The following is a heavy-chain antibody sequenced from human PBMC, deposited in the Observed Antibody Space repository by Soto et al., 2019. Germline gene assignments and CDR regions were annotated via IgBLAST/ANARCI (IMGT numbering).Heavy chain of an antibody. CDR2: INPSGGST. CDR3: ARDRYYDSSGYYPDYFDY. CDR1: GYTFTGYY. V-gene: IGHV1-46*01. Sequence: ASVKVSCKASGYTFTGYYMHWVRQAPGQGLEWMGIINPSGGSTSYAQKFQGRVTMTRDTSTSTVYMELSSLRSEDTAVYYCARDRYYDSSGYYPDYFDYWGQGALVTVSS. J-gene: IGHJ4*02. D-gene: IGHD3-22*01.